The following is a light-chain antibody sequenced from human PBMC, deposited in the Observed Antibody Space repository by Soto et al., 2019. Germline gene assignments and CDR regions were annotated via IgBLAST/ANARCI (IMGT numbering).Light chain of an antibody. CDR3: SSYSGSSTLVV. CDR2: DVS. CDR1: SSDVGGYNF. Sequence: QSALTQPASVSGSPGQSIAISCTGTSSDVGGYNFVSWCQQHPGKAPKLMIYDVSNRPSGVSNRFSGSKSGNTASLTISGLQAEDEADYYCSSYSGSSTLVVFGGRTQLTVL. J-gene: IGLJ2*01. V-gene: IGLV2-14*03.